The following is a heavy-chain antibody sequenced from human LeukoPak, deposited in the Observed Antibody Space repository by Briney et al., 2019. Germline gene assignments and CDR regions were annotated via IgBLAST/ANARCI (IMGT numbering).Heavy chain of an antibody. CDR1: GGTFSSYA. V-gene: IGHV1-69*13. D-gene: IGHD3-10*01. CDR2: IIPIFGTA. Sequence: SVKVSCKASGGTFSSYAISWVRQAPGQGLEWMGGIIPIFGTANYAQKFQGRVTITADESTSTAYMELSSLRSEDTAVYYCSYYGSGSYRYYYYGMDVWGQGTTVTVSS. J-gene: IGHJ6*02. CDR3: SYYGSGSYRYYYYGMDV.